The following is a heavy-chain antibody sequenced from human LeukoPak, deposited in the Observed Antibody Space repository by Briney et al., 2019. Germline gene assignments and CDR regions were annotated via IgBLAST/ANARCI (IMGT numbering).Heavy chain of an antibody. Sequence: PSETLSLTCTVSGGSISSYYWSWIRQPAGKGLEWIGRIYASGSTDYNPSLKSRVTISVDTSKNQFSLKLSSVTAADTAVYYCARGGDITMIVVVIGDAFDIWGQGTMVTVSS. CDR3: ARGGDITMIVVVIGDAFDI. CDR2: IYASGST. CDR1: GGSISSYY. J-gene: IGHJ3*02. D-gene: IGHD3-22*01. V-gene: IGHV4-4*07.